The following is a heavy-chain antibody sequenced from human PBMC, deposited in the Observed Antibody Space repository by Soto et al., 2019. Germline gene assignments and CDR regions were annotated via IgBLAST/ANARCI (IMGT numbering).Heavy chain of an antibody. CDR2: ISGSGGST. D-gene: IGHD3-10*01. CDR1: GFTFSSYA. CDR3: AKTAQTVRGVILYYFDY. V-gene: IGHV3-23*01. J-gene: IGHJ4*02. Sequence: GGSLRLSCAASGFTFSSYAMSWVRQAPGKGLEWVSAISGSGGSTYYADSVKGRFTISRDNSKNTLYLQMNSLRAEDTAVYYCAKTAQTVRGVILYYFDYWGQGTLVTVSS.